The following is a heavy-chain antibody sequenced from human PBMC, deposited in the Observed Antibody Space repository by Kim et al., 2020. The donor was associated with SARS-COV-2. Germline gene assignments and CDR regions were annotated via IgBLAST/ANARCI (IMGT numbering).Heavy chain of an antibody. V-gene: IGHV6-1*01. CDR2: TYYRSKWYN. J-gene: IGHJ6*02. CDR1: GDSVSSNSAA. D-gene: IGHD3-10*01. Sequence: SQTLSLTCAISGDSVSSNSAAWNWIRQSPSRGLEWLGRTYYRSKWYNDYAVSVKSRITINPDTSKNQFSLQLNSVTPEDTAVYYCARAPITMVRGVMFYYGMDVWGQGTTVTVSS. CDR3: ARAPITMVRGVMFYYGMDV.